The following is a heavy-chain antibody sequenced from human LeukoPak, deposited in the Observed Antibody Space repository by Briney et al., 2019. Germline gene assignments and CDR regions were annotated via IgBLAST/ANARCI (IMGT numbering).Heavy chain of an antibody. CDR1: GFTFSSYG. CDR3: AKDGRNTMVRGVILRVDY. CDR2: ISYDGSNK. V-gene: IGHV3-30*18. Sequence: PGGSLRLSCAASGFTFSSYGMHWVRQAPGKGLEWVAVISYDGSNKYYADSVKGRFTISRDNSKNTLYLQMNSLRAEDTAVYYCAKDGRNTMVRGVILRVDYWGQGTLVTVSS. J-gene: IGHJ4*02. D-gene: IGHD3-10*01.